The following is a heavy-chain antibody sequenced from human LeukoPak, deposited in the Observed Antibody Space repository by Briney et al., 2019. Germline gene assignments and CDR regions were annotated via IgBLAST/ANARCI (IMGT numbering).Heavy chain of an antibody. CDR2: ISSSSSTI. CDR1: GFTFSSYS. V-gene: IGHV3-48*01. D-gene: IGHD4-17*01. CDR3: AMPSDSGYYFDY. J-gene: IGHJ4*02. Sequence: GGSLRLSCAASGFTFSSYSMNWVRQAPGKGLELVSYISSSSSTIYYADSVKGRFTSSRDKSKNSLYLQMNSLRADDTAVYYCAMPSDSGYYFDYWGQGTLVTVSS.